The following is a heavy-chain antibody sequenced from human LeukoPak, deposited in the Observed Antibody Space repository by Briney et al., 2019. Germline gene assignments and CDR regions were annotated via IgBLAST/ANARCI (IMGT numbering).Heavy chain of an antibody. CDR3: ARYDSSGYYSARGYYFDY. J-gene: IGHJ4*02. Sequence: GGSLRLSCAASGFTVSSNYMSWVRQAPGKGLEWVSVIYSGGSTYYADSVKGRFTISRDNSKNTLYLQMNSLRAEDTAVYYCARYDSSGYYSARGYYFDYWGQGTLVTVSS. CDR1: GFTVSSNY. D-gene: IGHD3-22*01. CDR2: IYSGGST. V-gene: IGHV3-53*01.